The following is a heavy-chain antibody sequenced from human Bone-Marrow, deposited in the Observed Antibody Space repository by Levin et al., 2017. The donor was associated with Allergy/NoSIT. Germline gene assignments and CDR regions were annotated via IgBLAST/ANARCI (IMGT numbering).Heavy chain of an antibody. CDR1: GFTFSTYA. J-gene: IGHJ5*02. V-gene: IGHV3-30-3*01. Sequence: GGSLRLSCAASGFTFSTYAMYWVRQAPGKGLEWVAHILYDGTIKDYPDSVKGRFTISRDNSKNTLFLQMNSLRDEDTAVYYCARTNMAARPGWFDPWGQGTLVTVSS. CDR3: ARTNMAARPGWFDP. CDR2: ILYDGTIK. D-gene: IGHD6-6*01.